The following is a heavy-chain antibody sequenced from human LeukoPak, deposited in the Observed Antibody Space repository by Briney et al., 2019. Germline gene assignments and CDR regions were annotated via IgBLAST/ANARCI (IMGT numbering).Heavy chain of an antibody. Sequence: SETLSLTCAVYGGSFSGYYWSWIRQPPGKGLEWIGEINHSGSTNYNPSLKSRVTISVDTSKNQFSLKLSSVTAADTAVYYCARGCVPAAPFDYWGQGTLVTVS. J-gene: IGHJ4*02. CDR3: ARGCVPAAPFDY. V-gene: IGHV4-34*01. CDR1: GGSFSGYY. D-gene: IGHD2-2*01. CDR2: INHSGST.